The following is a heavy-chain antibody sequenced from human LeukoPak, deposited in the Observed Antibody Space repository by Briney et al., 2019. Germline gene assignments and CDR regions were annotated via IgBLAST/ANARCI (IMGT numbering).Heavy chain of an antibody. J-gene: IGHJ4*02. CDR1: GFTFSSYS. V-gene: IGHV3-21*06. D-gene: IGHD2-15*01. CDR3: ARKYCSGGSCQYYFDY. Sequence: GGSLRLSCAASGFTFSSYSMNWVRQAPGKGLVWVSSIDSSSSYIYYADSVKGRFTISRDKSKNTVYLQMNSLRAEDTAVYYCARKYCSGGSCQYYFDYWGQGTLVTVSS. CDR2: IDSSSSYI.